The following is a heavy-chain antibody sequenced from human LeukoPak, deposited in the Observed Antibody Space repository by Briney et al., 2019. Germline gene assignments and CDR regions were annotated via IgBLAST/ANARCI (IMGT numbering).Heavy chain of an antibody. CDR1: GGTFSSYA. D-gene: IGHD5-12*01. J-gene: IGHJ6*03. CDR3: AVATFYPRSPYYYYYMDV. Sequence: GASVKVSCKASGGTFSSYAISWVRQAPGQGLEWMGGIIPIFGTANYAQKFQGRVTITADESTSTAYMELSSLRSEDTAVYYCAVATFYPRSPYYYYYMDVWGKGTTVTVSS. CDR2: IIPIFGTA. V-gene: IGHV1-69*13.